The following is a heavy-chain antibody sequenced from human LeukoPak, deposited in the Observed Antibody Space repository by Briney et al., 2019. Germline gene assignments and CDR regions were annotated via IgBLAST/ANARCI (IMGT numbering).Heavy chain of an antibody. CDR1: GDSISDYY. J-gene: IGHJ6*03. CDR2: IISSGYT. V-gene: IGHV4-4*07. CDR3: ARDLSLVGYHYYMDV. D-gene: IGHD3-16*02. Sequence: KPSATLSLTCTVSGDSISDYYWTWIRQPAGKGLEWIGRIISSGYTNYNPSLTSRLAMSLDTSKNQISLRLNSVTAADTAVYYCARDLSLVGYHYYMDVWGKGTSVTVSS.